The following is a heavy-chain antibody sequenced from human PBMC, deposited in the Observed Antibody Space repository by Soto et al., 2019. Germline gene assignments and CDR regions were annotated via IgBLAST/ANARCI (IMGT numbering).Heavy chain of an antibody. V-gene: IGHV3-33*01. CDR1: GFTFSSYG. J-gene: IGHJ4*02. CDR3: ARDWSGYSSGWVAY. D-gene: IGHD6-19*01. Sequence: QVQLVESGGGVVQPGRSLRLSCAASGFTFSSYGMHWVRQAPGKGLGWVAVIWYDGSNKYYADSVKGRFTISRDNSKNTLYLQMNSLRAEDTAVYYCARDWSGYSSGWVAYWGQGTLVTVSS. CDR2: IWYDGSNK.